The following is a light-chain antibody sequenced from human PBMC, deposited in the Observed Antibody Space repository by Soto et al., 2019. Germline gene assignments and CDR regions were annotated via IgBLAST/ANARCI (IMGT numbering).Light chain of an antibody. CDR2: GSS. CDR1: QRVTNNY. CDR3: HQYCSSPPYT. Sequence: EVVLTQSPGTLSLSPGERATLSCRASQRVTNNYVAWYQQRPGQAPRLLIFGSSDRATGIPDRFSGSGSGTDFTLTIRILEPEDFAVYYCHQYCSSPPYTFGQGTKLEIK. V-gene: IGKV3-20*01. J-gene: IGKJ2*01.